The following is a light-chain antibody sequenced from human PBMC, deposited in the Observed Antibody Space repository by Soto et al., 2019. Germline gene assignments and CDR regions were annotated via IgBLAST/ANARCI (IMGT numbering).Light chain of an antibody. V-gene: IGKV3-20*01. CDR2: GAS. J-gene: IGKJ1*01. CDR1: QGVSSGY. CDR3: QQYGSLPKT. Sequence: EIVLAQSPGTLSLSPGERATLSCRAGQGVSSGYLAWYQQKPGQAPGLLIYGASVRATGIPDRFSGSGSGTDFTLTISRLEPEDVAVYYCQQYGSLPKTFGQGTKVDI.